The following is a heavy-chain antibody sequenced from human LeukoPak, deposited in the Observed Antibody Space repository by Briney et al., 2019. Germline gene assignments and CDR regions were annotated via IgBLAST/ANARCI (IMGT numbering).Heavy chain of an antibody. CDR2: ISYDGTNG. D-gene: IGHD4-17*01. V-gene: IGHV3-30*12. J-gene: IGHJ3*02. Sequence: HPGRSLRLSCAASGFTFSSYSMQWVRQTPGKGLEWVAFISYDGTNGYYVNSVKGRFTISRDNAKNSLYLQMNSLRAEDTAVYYCARNYGDDAFDIWGQGTMVTVSS. CDR1: GFTFSSYS. CDR3: ARNYGDDAFDI.